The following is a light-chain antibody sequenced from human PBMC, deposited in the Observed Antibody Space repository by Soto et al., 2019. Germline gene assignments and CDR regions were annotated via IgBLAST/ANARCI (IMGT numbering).Light chain of an antibody. CDR1: SSDVGGYNF. CDR2: EGS. Sequence: QSALTQPASVSGSPGQSITISCTGTSSDVGGYNFVAWYQQYPGKAPKVMIYEGSQRPSGVSTRFSGSRSGNTASLTISGLQPEDEADYYCRSYAGSSTYVFGTGTKLTVL. J-gene: IGLJ1*01. V-gene: IGLV2-23*01. CDR3: RSYAGSSTYV.